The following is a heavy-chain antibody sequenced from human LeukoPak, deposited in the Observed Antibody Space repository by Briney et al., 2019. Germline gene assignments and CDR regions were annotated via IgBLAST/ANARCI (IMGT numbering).Heavy chain of an antibody. CDR1: GYTFTAHF. Sequence: ASVQVSCKASGYTFTAHFIHWVRQAPGQGLEWMGWISAYNGNTNYAQNLQGRVTMTTDTSTSTAYMELRSLRSDDTAVYYCARDRVTGTRNYFDYWGQGTLVTVSS. D-gene: IGHD1-7*01. V-gene: IGHV1-18*04. CDR3: ARDRVTGTRNYFDY. J-gene: IGHJ4*02. CDR2: ISAYNGNT.